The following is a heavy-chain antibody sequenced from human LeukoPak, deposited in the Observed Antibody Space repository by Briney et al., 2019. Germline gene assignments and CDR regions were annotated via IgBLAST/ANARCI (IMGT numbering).Heavy chain of an antibody. J-gene: IGHJ4*02. Sequence: SETLSLTCTVSGGSISSNSYYWGWIRQPPGKGLEWIGSIFYTGSTYYSPSLKSRVTISVDTSKNQLSLKLSSVTAADTAVYYCARRGSRWYWYFDYWGQGTLVTVSS. D-gene: IGHD6-13*01. V-gene: IGHV4-39*01. CDR3: ARRGSRWYWYFDY. CDR1: GGSISSNSYY. CDR2: IFYTGST.